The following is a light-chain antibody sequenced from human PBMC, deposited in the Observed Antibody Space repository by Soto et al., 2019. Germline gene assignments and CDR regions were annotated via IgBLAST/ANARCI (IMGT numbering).Light chain of an antibody. CDR2: GAS. J-gene: IGKJ5*01. Sequence: EIVLTQPPGTLSLSPGERATLSCRASQSVSSSYLAWYQQKPGQPPRLLIYGASSGATGIPDRFSGSGSGTDFTLTISRLEPEDFAVFYCQHYDSLPITFGQGTRLEIK. V-gene: IGKV3-20*01. CDR3: QHYDSLPIT. CDR1: QSVSSSY.